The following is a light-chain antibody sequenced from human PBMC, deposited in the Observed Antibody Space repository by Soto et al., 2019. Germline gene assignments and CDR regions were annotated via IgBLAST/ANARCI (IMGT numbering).Light chain of an antibody. CDR1: QTIGSN. V-gene: IGKV3-15*01. CDR2: GAS. CDR3: QQRSDWWT. J-gene: IGKJ1*01. Sequence: EIVMTQSPATLSVSPGERATLSCWASQTIGSNLAWYQQKPGQPPRLLIYGASTRATGIPASFSGSGSGTEFTLTISSLQSEDFAVYYCQQRSDWWTFGQGTKV.